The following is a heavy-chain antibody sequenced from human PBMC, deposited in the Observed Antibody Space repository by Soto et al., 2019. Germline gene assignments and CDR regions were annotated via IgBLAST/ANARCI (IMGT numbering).Heavy chain of an antibody. CDR2: ISAYNGNT. J-gene: IGHJ6*02. CDR1: GYSFNSYG. D-gene: IGHD5-18*01. Sequence: QVQLVQSGAEVKKPGASVKVSCKASGYSFNSYGITWVRQAPGQGLEWMGWISAYNGNTNYAQKLQGRVTMTTDTATSTAYMEVRSLRSDDTAVYYCARSSVRGSYGPDDRGMDVWGQGTTVTVSS. V-gene: IGHV1-18*04. CDR3: ARSSVRGSYGPDDRGMDV.